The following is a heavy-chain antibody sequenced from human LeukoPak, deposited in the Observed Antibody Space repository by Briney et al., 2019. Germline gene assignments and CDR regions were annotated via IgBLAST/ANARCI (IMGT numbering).Heavy chain of an antibody. D-gene: IGHD3-3*01. J-gene: IGHJ4*02. Sequence: ASVKVSCKASGYTFTGYYMHWVRQAPGQGLEWMGWINPNSGGTNYAQKFQGRVTMTRDTSISTAYMELSKLRSDDTAVYYCAREKSGGADHDFGYWGQGTLVTVSS. CDR2: INPNSGGT. CDR3: AREKSGGADHDFGY. CDR1: GYTFTGYY. V-gene: IGHV1-2*02.